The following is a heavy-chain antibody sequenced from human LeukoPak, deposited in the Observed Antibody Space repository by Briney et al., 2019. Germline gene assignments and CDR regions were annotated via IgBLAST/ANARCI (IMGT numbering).Heavy chain of an antibody. J-gene: IGHJ4*02. CDR2: IDASGRNT. CDR1: GFTFSKLG. CDR3: AKALYDSTGDGY. V-gene: IGHV3-23*01. Sequence: SGGSLRLSCAASGFTFSKLGMTWVRQAPGMGLEWVSAIDASGRNTHYADSVRGRFSISRDNSKNTVILQMNSLRVEDTAVYYCAKALYDSTGDGYWGQGTLVTISS. D-gene: IGHD7-27*01.